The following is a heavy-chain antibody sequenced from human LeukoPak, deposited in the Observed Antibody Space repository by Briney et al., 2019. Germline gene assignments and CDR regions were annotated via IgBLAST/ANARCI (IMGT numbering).Heavy chain of an antibody. J-gene: IGHJ4*02. CDR3: AKGGLRYYYDSSGYYYFDY. V-gene: IGHV3-30*18. CDR1: GFTFSSYG. D-gene: IGHD3-22*01. Sequence: GGSLRLSCAASGFTFSSYGMHWVRQAPGKGLEWVAVMSYDGSNKYYADSVKGRFTISRDNSENTLYLQMNSLRAEDTAVYYCAKGGLRYYYDSSGYYYFDYWGQGTLVTVSS. CDR2: MSYDGSNK.